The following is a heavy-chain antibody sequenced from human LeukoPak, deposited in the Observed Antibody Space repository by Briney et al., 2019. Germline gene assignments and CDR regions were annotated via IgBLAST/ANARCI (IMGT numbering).Heavy chain of an antibody. CDR3: ARDGMTTVTTG. CDR2: IIPILGIA. V-gene: IGHV1-69*04. D-gene: IGHD4-17*01. J-gene: IGHJ4*02. CDR1: GGTFSSYA. Sequence: SVKVSCKASGGTFSSYAISWVRQAPGQGLEWMGRIIPILGIANYAQKFQGRVTITADKSTSTAYMELSSLRFEDTAVYYCARDGMTTVTTGWGQGTLVTVSS.